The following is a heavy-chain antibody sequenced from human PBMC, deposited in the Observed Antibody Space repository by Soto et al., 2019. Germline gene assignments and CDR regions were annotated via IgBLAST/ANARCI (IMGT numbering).Heavy chain of an antibody. Sequence: QVQLVQSGAEVKKPGSSVKVCCKASGGTFSSYTISWVRQAPGQGLEWMGRIIPILGIANYAQKFQGRVTITADKSTSTAYMELSSLRSEDTAVYYCAIPYGGYFHWTLTGGGWFDPWGQGTLVTVSS. CDR2: IIPILGIA. D-gene: IGHD2-21*02. J-gene: IGHJ5*02. CDR1: GGTFSSYT. CDR3: AIPYGGYFHWTLTGGGWFDP. V-gene: IGHV1-69*02.